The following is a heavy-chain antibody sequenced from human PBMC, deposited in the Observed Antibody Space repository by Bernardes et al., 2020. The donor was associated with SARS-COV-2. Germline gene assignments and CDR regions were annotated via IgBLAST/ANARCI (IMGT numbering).Heavy chain of an antibody. CDR3: ARELLQSHYYDTSSFGPDY. D-gene: IGHD3-22*01. CDR1: GYTFTAYY. V-gene: IGHV1-2*02. CDR2: INPNSGAT. J-gene: IGHJ4*02. Sequence: ASVKVSCKASGYTFTAYYIHWVRQAPGQGLEWMGWINPNSGATNYAQKFQGRVTMTTDTSISTAYMDLSRLRSDDTAFYYCARELLQSHYYDTSSFGPDYGGQGTLITDPS.